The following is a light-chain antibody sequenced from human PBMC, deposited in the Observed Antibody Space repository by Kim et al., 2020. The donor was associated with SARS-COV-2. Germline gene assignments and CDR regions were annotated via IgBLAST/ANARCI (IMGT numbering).Light chain of an antibody. CDR3: QQYYTTPLT. Sequence: ATISCKSGQSVLYSSNNNNYLAWYQQKPGQPPKLLIYWASIRESGVPDRFSGSGSGTDFALTISSLQAEDVAVYYCQQYYTTPLTFGGGTKVDIK. CDR1: QSVLYSSNNNNY. V-gene: IGKV4-1*01. CDR2: WAS. J-gene: IGKJ4*01.